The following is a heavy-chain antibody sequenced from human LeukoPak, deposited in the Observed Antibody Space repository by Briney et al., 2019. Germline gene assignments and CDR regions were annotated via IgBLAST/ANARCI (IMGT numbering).Heavy chain of an antibody. CDR3: ATQSYRCSSTSCYRLSPYDAFDI. CDR1: GGSISSYY. J-gene: IGHJ3*02. V-gene: IGHV4-59*01. CDR2: IYYSGST. D-gene: IGHD2-2*01. Sequence: PSETLSLTCTVSGGSISSYYWSWIRQPPGKGLEWIGYIYYSGSTNYNPSLKSRVTISVDTSKNQFSLKLSSVTAADTAVYYCATQSYRCSSTSCYRLSPYDAFDIWGQGTMVTVSS.